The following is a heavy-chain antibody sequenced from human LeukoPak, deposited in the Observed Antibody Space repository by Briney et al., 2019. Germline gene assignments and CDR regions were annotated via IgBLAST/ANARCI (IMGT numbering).Heavy chain of an antibody. CDR3: AREIYTSGFFDY. V-gene: IGHV3-33*01. J-gene: IGHJ4*02. Sequence: GRSLRLSCAASGFTFSSYGMHWVRPAPGKGLEWVAVIWYDGSNKYYADSVKGRFTISRDNSKNTLYLQMNSLRAEDTAVYYCAREIYTSGFFDYWGQGTLVTVSS. D-gene: IGHD3-9*01. CDR2: IWYDGSNK. CDR1: GFTFSSYG.